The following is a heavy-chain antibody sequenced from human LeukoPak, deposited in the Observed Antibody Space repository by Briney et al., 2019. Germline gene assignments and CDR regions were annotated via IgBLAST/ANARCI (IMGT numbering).Heavy chain of an antibody. J-gene: IGHJ4*02. Sequence: ASVKVSCKVSGYTLTELSMHWVRQAPGKGLEWMGGLDPEDGETIYAQKFQGRVTMTEDTSTDTAYMELSSLRSEDTAVYYCATGLLRYFDWLSSGNDYWGQGTLVTVSS. CDR3: ATGLLRYFDWLSSGNDY. CDR1: GYTLTELS. D-gene: IGHD3-9*01. V-gene: IGHV1-24*01. CDR2: LDPEDGET.